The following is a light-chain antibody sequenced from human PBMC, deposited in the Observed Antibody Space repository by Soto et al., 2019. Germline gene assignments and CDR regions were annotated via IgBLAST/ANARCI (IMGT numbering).Light chain of an antibody. J-gene: IGKJ4*01. Sequence: DIQMTQSPSTLSASVGDRVTITCRASQSISSWLAWYQQKPGKAPNLLIYKASSLESGVTSRFSGSRSGTEFTLTISSMQPDDFATYYCQQYNSYPLTFGGGTKVEIK. V-gene: IGKV1-5*03. CDR2: KAS. CDR3: QQYNSYPLT. CDR1: QSISSW.